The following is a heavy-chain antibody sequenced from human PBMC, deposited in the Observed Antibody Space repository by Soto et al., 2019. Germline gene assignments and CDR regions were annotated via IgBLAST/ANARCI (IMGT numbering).Heavy chain of an antibody. CDR3: ARVYDCISTSCYPDY. Sequence: PSETLSLTCTVSGGSSSSGDYYWSWIRQPPGKGLEWIGYIYYSGSTYYNLSLKSRVTISRDNSKNTLYLQMNSLRAEDTAVYYCARVYDCISTSCYPDYWGQGTLVTVSS. V-gene: IGHV4-30-4*01. CDR2: IYYSGST. J-gene: IGHJ4*02. D-gene: IGHD2-2*01. CDR1: GGSSSSGDYY.